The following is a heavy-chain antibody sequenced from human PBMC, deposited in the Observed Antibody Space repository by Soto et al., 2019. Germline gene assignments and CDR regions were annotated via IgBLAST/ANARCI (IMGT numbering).Heavy chain of an antibody. V-gene: IGHV1-69*13. J-gene: IGHJ3*02. CDR1: GGTFSSYA. D-gene: IGHD3-22*01. Sequence: VASVKVSCKASGGTFSSYAISWVRQAPGQGLEWMGGIIPIFGTANYAQKFQGRVTITADESTSTAYMELSSLRSEDTAVYYCAGPTYYYDSSGYFDAFDIWGQGTMVTVSS. CDR2: IIPIFGTA. CDR3: AGPTYYYDSSGYFDAFDI.